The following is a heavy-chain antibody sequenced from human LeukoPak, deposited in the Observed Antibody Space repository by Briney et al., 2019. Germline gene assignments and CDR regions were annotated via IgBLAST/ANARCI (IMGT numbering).Heavy chain of an antibody. D-gene: IGHD2-2*01. Sequence: SETRSLTCAVYGGSLSGYYWSWIRQPPGKGLKWIGEINHSGSTNYNPPLKSRVTISVDTSKNQFSLKLSSVTAADTAVYYCARARDIVVVPAIRWGWFDPWGQGTLVTVSS. CDR3: ARARDIVVVPAIRWGWFDP. CDR2: INHSGST. CDR1: GGSLSGYY. J-gene: IGHJ5*02. V-gene: IGHV4-34*01.